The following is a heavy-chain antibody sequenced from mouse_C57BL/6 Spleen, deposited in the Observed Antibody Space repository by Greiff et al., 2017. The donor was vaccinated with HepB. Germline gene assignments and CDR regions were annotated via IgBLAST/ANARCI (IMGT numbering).Heavy chain of an antibody. CDR3: ARRYDYAWFAY. D-gene: IGHD2-4*01. Sequence: EVHLVESGPELVKPGASVKMSCKASGYTFTDYKMHWVKQSHGKSLEWIGYINPNNGGTSYNQKFKGKATLTVNKSSSTAYMELRSRTSEDSAVYYCARRYDYAWFAYWGQGTLVTVSA. CDR1: GYTFTDYK. J-gene: IGHJ3*01. CDR2: INPNNGGT. V-gene: IGHV1-22*01.